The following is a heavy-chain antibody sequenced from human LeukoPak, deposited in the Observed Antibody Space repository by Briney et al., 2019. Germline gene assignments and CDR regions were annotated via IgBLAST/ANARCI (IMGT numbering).Heavy chain of an antibody. V-gene: IGHV3-30*18. CDR2: ISYDGSNK. J-gene: IGHJ6*02. CDR3: AKEWQQLVPDDYYYYYGMDV. Sequence: GGSLRLSCAASGFTFSSYGMHWVRQAPGKGLEWVAVISYDGSNKYYADSVKGRFTISRDNSKNTLYLQMSSLRAEDTAVYYCAKEWQQLVPDDYYYYYGMDVWGQGTTVTVSS. CDR1: GFTFSSYG. D-gene: IGHD6-13*01.